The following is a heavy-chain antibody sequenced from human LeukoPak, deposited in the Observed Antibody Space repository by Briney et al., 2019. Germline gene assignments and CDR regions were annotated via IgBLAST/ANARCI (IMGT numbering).Heavy chain of an antibody. J-gene: IGHJ5*02. Sequence: ASVKVSRKASGYTFTSYYMHWVRQAPGQGLEWMGIINPSGGSTSYAQKFQGRVTMTRDTSTSTVYMELSSLRSEDTAVYYCARGLYYYGSARGNWFDPWGQGTLVTVSS. CDR3: ARGLYYYGSARGNWFDP. D-gene: IGHD3-10*01. CDR2: INPSGGST. V-gene: IGHV1-46*01. CDR1: GYTFTSYY.